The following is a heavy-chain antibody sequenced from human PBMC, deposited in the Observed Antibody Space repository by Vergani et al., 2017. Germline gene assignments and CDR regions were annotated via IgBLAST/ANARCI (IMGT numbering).Heavy chain of an antibody. V-gene: IGHV1-2*04. D-gene: IGHD1-26*01. CDR2: INPNSGGT. Sequence: QVQLVQSGAEVKKPGASVKVSCKASGYTFTGYYMHWVRQAPGQGLEWMGWINPNSGGTTYAQKFQGWVTMTRDTSISTAYMELSRLRSDDTAVYYCARDRGSGSLDGMDVWGQGTTVTVSS. J-gene: IGHJ6*02. CDR3: ARDRGSGSLDGMDV. CDR1: GYTFTGYY.